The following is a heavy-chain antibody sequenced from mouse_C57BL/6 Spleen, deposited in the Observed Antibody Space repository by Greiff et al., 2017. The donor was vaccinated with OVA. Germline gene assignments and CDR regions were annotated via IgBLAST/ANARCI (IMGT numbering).Heavy chain of an antibody. D-gene: IGHD1-1*01. Sequence: VQLKQSGPVLVKPGASVKMSCKASGYTFTDYYMNWVKQSHGKSLEWIGVINPYNGGTSYNQKFKGKATLTVDQSSSTAYMDLNSLTSEDSAVYSCADYYGNSPFDYWGQGTTLTVSA. V-gene: IGHV1-19*01. CDR2: INPYNGGT. CDR3: ADYYGNSPFDY. CDR1: GYTFTDYY. J-gene: IGHJ2*01.